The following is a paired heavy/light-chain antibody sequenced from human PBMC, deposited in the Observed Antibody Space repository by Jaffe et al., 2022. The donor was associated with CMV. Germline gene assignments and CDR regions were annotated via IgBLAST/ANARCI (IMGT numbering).Light chain of an antibody. V-gene: IGLV2-14*03. CDR3: SSYTSSNPLLI. J-gene: IGLJ2*01. CDR1: SSDIGGYNF. CDR2: DVG. Sequence: QSALTQPASVSGSPGQSITISCTGPSSDIGGYNFVSWYQQHPGNAPKLLIYDVGHRPSGVSNRFSASEAGNTASLTISGLQAEDEADYYCSSYTSSNPLLIFGGGTKLTVL.
Heavy chain of an antibody. J-gene: IGHJ6*02. CDR2: IIPSVDTP. V-gene: IGHV1-69*01. CDR1: GGSFSNNA. Sequence: QVQLVQSGPEVKKPGSSVKVSCKAFGGSFSNNAISWVRQAPGQGLEWMGGIIPSVDTPNYAQKFQGRVTITADEFTSTAYMELSSLRSEDTAVYYCARLNGYSSSWWIPTPPIGMDVWGQGTTVTVSS. CDR3: ARLNGYSSSWWIPTPPIGMDV. D-gene: IGHD6-13*01.